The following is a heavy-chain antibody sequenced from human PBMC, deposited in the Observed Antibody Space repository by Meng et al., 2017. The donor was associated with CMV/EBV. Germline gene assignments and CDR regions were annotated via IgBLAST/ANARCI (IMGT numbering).Heavy chain of an antibody. D-gene: IGHD3-3*01. J-gene: IGHJ5*02. CDR1: GYTFTSYD. Sequence: ASVKVSCKASGYTFTSYDINWVRQATGQGLEWMGWMNPNSGNTGYAQKFQGRVTITRNTSISTAYMELSSLRSEDTAVYYCARGRRDGTYYDFWSGYLRGWFDLWGQGTLVTVSS. CDR3: ARGRRDGTYYDFWSGYLRGWFDL. V-gene: IGHV1-8*03. CDR2: MNPNSGNT.